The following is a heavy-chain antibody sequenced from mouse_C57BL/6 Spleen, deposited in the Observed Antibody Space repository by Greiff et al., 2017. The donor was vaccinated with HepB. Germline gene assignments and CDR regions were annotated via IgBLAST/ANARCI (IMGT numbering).Heavy chain of an antibody. CDR2: IYPGDGDT. D-gene: IGHD1-1*01. Sequence: QVQLQQSGPELVKPGASVKISCKASGYAFSSSWMNWVKQRPGKGLEWIGRIYPGDGDTNYNGKFKGKATLTADKSSSTAYMQLSSLTSEDSAVYFCAGTTVVDYAMDYWGQGTSVTVSS. CDR1: GYAFSSSW. J-gene: IGHJ4*01. CDR3: AGTTVVDYAMDY. V-gene: IGHV1-82*01.